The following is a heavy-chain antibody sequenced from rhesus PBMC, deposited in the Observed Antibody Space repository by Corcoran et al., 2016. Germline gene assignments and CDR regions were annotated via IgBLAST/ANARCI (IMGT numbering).Heavy chain of an antibody. CDR1: GYPFTSYY. Sequence: QVQLVQSGADVKKPGASVKLSCKASGYPFTSYYINWVRQAPGQVPEWMGWINPSNGNTGYAQKFHGRVTMTRDTATTTVYMEVSSLRSEDTAVYYCTRAGYFEEYDYWGQGVLVTVSS. J-gene: IGHJ4*01. V-gene: IGHV1S9*01. CDR2: INPSNGNT. D-gene: IGHD3-9*01. CDR3: TRAGYFEEYDY.